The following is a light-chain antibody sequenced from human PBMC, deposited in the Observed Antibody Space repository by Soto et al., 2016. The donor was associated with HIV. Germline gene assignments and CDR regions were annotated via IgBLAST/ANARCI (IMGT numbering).Light chain of an antibody. CDR1: QGINSY. J-gene: IGKJ1*01. CDR2: AAS. Sequence: DIQLTQSPSFLSAPVGDRVTFTCRASQGINSYLAWYQQKPGTAPKLLIYAASTLQSGIPSRFSGSGSGTEFTLTISSLQPEDFATYYCQQVYTYPRTFGQGTKVDIK. CDR3: QQVYTYPRT. V-gene: IGKV1-9*01.